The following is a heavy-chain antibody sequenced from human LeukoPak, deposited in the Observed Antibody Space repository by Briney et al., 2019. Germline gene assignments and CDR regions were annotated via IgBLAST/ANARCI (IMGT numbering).Heavy chain of an antibody. Sequence: GGSLRLSCAASGFNFDTYAMHWVRQAPGQGLEWVALIWHDGSHKFYSNSVRGQFTISRDNSKNTVYLQMNNLRPDDTAVYYCAREICGSGGNPDFWGQGTLVTVSS. D-gene: IGHD3-10*01. V-gene: IGHV3-33*01. CDR3: AREICGSGGNPDF. CDR2: IWHDGSHK. J-gene: IGHJ4*02. CDR1: GFNFDTYA.